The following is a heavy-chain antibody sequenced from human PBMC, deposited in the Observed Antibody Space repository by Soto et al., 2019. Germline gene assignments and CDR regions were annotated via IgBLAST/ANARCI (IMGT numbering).Heavy chain of an antibody. V-gene: IGHV3-9*01. Sequence: GGSLRLSCAASGFTFDDYAMHWVRQAPGKGLEWVSGISWNSGSIGYADSVKGRFTISRDNAKNSLYLQMNSLRAEDTALYYCAKSPHYDFWSGYYFHFDYWGQGTLVTVSS. CDR2: ISWNSGSI. J-gene: IGHJ4*02. D-gene: IGHD3-3*01. CDR3: AKSPHYDFWSGYYFHFDY. CDR1: GFTFDDYA.